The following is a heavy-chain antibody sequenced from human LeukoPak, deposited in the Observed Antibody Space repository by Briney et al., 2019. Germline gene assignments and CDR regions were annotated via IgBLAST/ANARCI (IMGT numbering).Heavy chain of an antibody. Sequence: SETLSLTCTVSGGSISSGSYYWSWIRQPAGKGLEWIGRIYTSGSTNYNPSLKSRVTMSVDTSKNQFSLKLSSVTAADTAVYYCAREILRFLERPKRKINNDAFDIWGQGTMVTVSS. CDR1: GGSISSGSYY. CDR2: IYTSGST. V-gene: IGHV4-61*02. D-gene: IGHD3-3*01. J-gene: IGHJ3*02. CDR3: AREILRFLERPKRKINNDAFDI.